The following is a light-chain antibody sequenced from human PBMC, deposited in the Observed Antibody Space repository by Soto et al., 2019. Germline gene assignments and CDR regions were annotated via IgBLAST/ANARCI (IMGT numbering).Light chain of an antibody. Sequence: QSVLTQPASVSGSPGQSITISCTGTSSDVGGYNSVSWYQQHPGKAPKLMIHDVSNRPSGVSNRFSGSKSGNTASLTISGLQAEDEADYYCSSYTSSSSYVFGSRTKVTVL. J-gene: IGLJ1*01. CDR2: DVS. V-gene: IGLV2-14*01. CDR1: SSDVGGYNS. CDR3: SSYTSSSSYV.